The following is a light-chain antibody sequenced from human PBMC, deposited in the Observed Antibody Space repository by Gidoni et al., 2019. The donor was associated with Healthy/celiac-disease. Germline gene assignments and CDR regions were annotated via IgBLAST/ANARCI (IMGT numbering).Light chain of an antibody. V-gene: IGLV2-23*01. CDR2: EGS. CDR1: SSDVGSYNL. J-gene: IGLJ1*01. Sequence: QSALTQPASGSGSPGQSITISCTGTSSDVGSYNLVSWYQKHPGKATKLMIYEGSKRPSGVSNRISGSKSGNTASLTISGLQAEDEADYYCCSYAGSSTPYVFGTGTKVTVL. CDR3: CSYAGSSTPYV.